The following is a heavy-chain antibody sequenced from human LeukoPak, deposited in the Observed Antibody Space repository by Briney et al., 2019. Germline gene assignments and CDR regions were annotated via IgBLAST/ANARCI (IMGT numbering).Heavy chain of an antibody. CDR2: IRSKAYGGTT. V-gene: IGHV3-49*03. CDR1: GFAFGDYA. Sequence: GGSLRLSCTASGFAFGDYAMTWFRQAPGKGLEWVSFIRSKAYGGTTEYAASVKGRFTISRDDSKSIAYLQMNSLKTEDTAVYYCARGDGSSWAFDYWGQGTLVTVSS. CDR3: ARGDGSSWAFDY. J-gene: IGHJ4*02. D-gene: IGHD6-13*01.